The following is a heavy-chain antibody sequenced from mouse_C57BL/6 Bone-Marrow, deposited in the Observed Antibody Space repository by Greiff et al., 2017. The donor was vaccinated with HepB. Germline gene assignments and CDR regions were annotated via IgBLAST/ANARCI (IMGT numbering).Heavy chain of an antibody. V-gene: IGHV1-69*01. D-gene: IGHD1-1*01. Sequence: QVQLQQPGAELVMPGASVKLSCKASGYTFTSYWMHWVKQRPGQGLEWIGEIDPSDSYTNYNQKFKGKSTLTVDKSSSTAYRQLSSLTSEDSAVYYCARTSFHYYGSSYLYYFDYWGQGTTLTVSS. CDR3: ARTSFHYYGSSYLYYFDY. J-gene: IGHJ2*01. CDR2: IDPSDSYT. CDR1: GYTFTSYW.